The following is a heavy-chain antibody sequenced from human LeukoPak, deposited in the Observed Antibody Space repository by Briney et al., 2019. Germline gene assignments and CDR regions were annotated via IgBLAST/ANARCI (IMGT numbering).Heavy chain of an antibody. CDR3: ARGGDSSSWYFDY. CDR1: GFTFSSYS. V-gene: IGHV3-21*01. D-gene: IGHD6-13*01. J-gene: IGHJ4*02. Sequence: GGSLRLSCAASGFTFSSYSMNWVRQAPGKGLEWVSSISSSSSYIYYADSVKGRFTISRDNAKNSLYLQMNSLRAEDTAVYYCARGGDSSSWYFDYWGQGTLVTVSS. CDR2: ISSSSSYI.